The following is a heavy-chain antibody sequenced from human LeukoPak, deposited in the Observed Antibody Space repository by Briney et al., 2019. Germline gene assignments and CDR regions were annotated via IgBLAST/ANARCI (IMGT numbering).Heavy chain of an antibody. D-gene: IGHD6-13*01. Sequence: ASVKVSCKASGYTFTGYYMHWVRQAPGQGLEWMGRINPNSGGTNYAQKFQGRVTMTRDASTSTAYMELSRLRSDDTAVYYCARGQQLDYYFDYWGQGTLVTVSS. V-gene: IGHV1-2*06. CDR3: ARGQQLDYYFDY. J-gene: IGHJ4*02. CDR2: INPNSGGT. CDR1: GYTFTGYY.